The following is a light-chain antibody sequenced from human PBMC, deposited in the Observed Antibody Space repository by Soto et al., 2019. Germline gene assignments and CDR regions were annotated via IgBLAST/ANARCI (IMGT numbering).Light chain of an antibody. CDR3: QQSYSSPGT. V-gene: IGKV1-39*01. CDR2: AAS. Sequence: DIQMTQSPSSLSASVGDRVTIACQASQDISNYLHWYQQKPGRAPKLLIYAASSLRSGVPSRFSGSGSGTDFTLTISSLQPEDFATYYCQQSYSSPGTFGQGTKVDI. CDR1: QDISNY. J-gene: IGKJ1*01.